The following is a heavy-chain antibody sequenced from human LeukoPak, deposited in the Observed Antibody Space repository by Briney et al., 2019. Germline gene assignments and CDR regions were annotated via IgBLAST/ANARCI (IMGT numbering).Heavy chain of an antibody. D-gene: IGHD3-3*01. CDR3: AREDFWSGYATSGNMYY. Sequence: ASVKVSCKASGGTFSSYAISWVRQAPGQGLEWMGRIIPIFGTANYAQKFQGRVTITTDESTSTAYMELSSLRSEDTAVYYCAREDFWSGYATSGNMYYWGQGTLVTVSS. J-gene: IGHJ4*02. V-gene: IGHV1-69*05. CDR1: GGTFSSYA. CDR2: IIPIFGTA.